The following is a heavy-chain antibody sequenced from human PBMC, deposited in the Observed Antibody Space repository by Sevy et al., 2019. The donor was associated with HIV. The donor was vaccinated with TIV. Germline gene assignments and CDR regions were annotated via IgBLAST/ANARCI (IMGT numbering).Heavy chain of an antibody. CDR3: AGRISSGSGSCYRGDAFDI. J-gene: IGHJ3*02. V-gene: IGHV4-59*01. CDR1: GGSISSYY. D-gene: IGHD1-26*01. CDR2: IYYSGST. Sequence: SETLSLTCTVSGGSISSYYWSWIRQPPGKGLEWIGYIYYSGSTNYNPSLKSRVTISVDTSKNQFSLKLSSVTAADTAVYYCAGRISSGSGSCYRGDAFDIWGQGTMVTVSS.